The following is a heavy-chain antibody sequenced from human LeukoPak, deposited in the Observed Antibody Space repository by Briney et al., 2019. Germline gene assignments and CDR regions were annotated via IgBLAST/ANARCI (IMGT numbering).Heavy chain of an antibody. CDR2: IYGGGST. CDR1: GFTVSSNY. D-gene: IGHD3-22*01. CDR3: ARFNYYDSSGFDY. J-gene: IGHJ4*02. V-gene: IGHV3-66*01. Sequence: PGGSLRLSCAASGFTVSSNYMSWVRQAPGKGLEWVSVIYGGGSTYYADSVKGRFTISRDNSKNTLYLQMNSVRAEDTAVYYCARFNYYDSSGFDYWGQGTLVTVSS.